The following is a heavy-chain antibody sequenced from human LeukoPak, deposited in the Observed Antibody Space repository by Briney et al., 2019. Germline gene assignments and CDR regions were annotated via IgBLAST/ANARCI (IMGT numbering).Heavy chain of an antibody. Sequence: GASVKVSCKASGYTFTGYYMHWVRQAPGQGLEWMGWINPNSGGTNYAQKFQGRVTMTGDTSISTAYMELSSLRSADTAIYYCAMLVGAITNYYYYMDVWGKGTTVTISS. CDR1: GYTFTGYY. V-gene: IGHV1-2*02. J-gene: IGHJ6*03. CDR2: INPNSGGT. D-gene: IGHD1-26*01. CDR3: AMLVGAITNYYYYMDV.